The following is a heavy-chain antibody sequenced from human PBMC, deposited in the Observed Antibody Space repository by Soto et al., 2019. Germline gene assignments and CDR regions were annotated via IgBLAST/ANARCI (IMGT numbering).Heavy chain of an antibody. CDR3: ARDYYGMDV. Sequence: SETLSLTCTGSGGSISSGGYSWTWIRQSPGKGLEWIGYTYQSGSAYYNPSLKGRVTISVDRSKNQFSLNLTSVTAADTAVYYCARDYYGMDVWGQGTTVTVSS. J-gene: IGHJ6*02. CDR1: GGSISSGGYS. CDR2: TYQSGSA. V-gene: IGHV4-30-2*06.